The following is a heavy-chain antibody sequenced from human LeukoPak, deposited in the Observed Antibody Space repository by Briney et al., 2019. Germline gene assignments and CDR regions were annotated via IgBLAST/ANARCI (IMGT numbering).Heavy chain of an antibody. CDR3: ARSVEMATIRYFQH. CDR2: INPNSGGT. CDR1: GYTFTGYY. J-gene: IGHJ1*01. D-gene: IGHD5-24*01. Sequence: GASVKVSCKASGYTFTGYYMHWVRQAPGQGLEWMGWINPNSGGTNYAQKFQGRVTMTRDTSISTAYMELSRLRSDDTAVYYCARSVEMATIRYFQHWGQGTLVTVSS. V-gene: IGHV1-2*02.